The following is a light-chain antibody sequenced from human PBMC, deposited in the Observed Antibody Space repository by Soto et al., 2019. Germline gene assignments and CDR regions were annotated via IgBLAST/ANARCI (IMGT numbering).Light chain of an antibody. V-gene: IGKV1-5*03. J-gene: IGKJ2*03. CDR1: QGIGPW. CDR3: QQYNGYPYS. CDR2: KAS. Sequence: DIQMTQSPSTLSASAGDRVIITCRASQGIGPWLAWYQQKPGKAPKVLIYKASHLEDGVPSRFSGSGSETEFTLTISSLQPDDFATYYCQQYNGYPYSFGQGTQLDVK.